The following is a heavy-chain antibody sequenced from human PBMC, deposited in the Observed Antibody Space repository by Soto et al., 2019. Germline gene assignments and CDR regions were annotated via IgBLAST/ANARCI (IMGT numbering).Heavy chain of an antibody. Sequence: QVQLVESGGGLVKPGGSLRLSCAASGFTFSDYYMSWIRQAPGKGLEWVSYISSSSSYTNYADSVKGRFTISRDNAKNSLYLLRNSLRAEDTAVYYCARDRVRYSSGWNIDYWGQGTLVTVSS. J-gene: IGHJ4*02. CDR3: ARDRVRYSSGWNIDY. CDR2: ISSSSSYT. V-gene: IGHV3-11*06. D-gene: IGHD6-19*01. CDR1: GFTFSDYY.